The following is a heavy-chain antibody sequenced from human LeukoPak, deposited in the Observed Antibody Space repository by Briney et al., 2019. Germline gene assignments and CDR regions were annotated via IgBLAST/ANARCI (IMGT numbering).Heavy chain of an antibody. CDR3: TAFYYADGASYQGDY. CDR1: GFTFSNAW. D-gene: IGHD3-10*01. J-gene: IGHJ4*02. V-gene: IGHV3-15*01. Sequence: GGSLRLSCAASGFTFSNAWMTWVRQAPGKGLEGVGRSKSKTEGGTADYAAPVKARLTNSRDDSKHPLYLPTNSLNTEHPAVYYCTAFYYADGASYQGDYWGQGTLVTVSS. CDR2: SKSKTEGGTA.